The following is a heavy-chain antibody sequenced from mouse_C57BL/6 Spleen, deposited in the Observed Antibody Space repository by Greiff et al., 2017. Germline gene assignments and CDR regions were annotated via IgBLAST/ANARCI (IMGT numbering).Heavy chain of an antibody. D-gene: IGHD1-1*01. CDR2: ISYSGST. Sequence: QSGPGMVKPSQSLSLTCTVTGYSITSGYDWHWIRHFPGNKLEWMGYISYSGSTNYNPSLKSRISITHDTSKNHFFLKLNSVTTEDTATYYCALNYYGSPWFAYWGQGTLVTVSA. J-gene: IGHJ3*01. CDR1: GYSITSGYD. V-gene: IGHV3-1*01. CDR3: ALNYYGSPWFAY.